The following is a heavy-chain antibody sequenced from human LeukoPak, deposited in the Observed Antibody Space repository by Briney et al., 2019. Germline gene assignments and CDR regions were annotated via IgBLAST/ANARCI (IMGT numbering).Heavy chain of an antibody. CDR1: EFTFNNYT. J-gene: IGHJ4*02. Sequence: GGSLRLSCAPSEFTFNNYTLNWVRQAPGKGLEWVGRIKSKTDGGTTDYAAPVKGRFTISRDDSKNTLYLQMNSLKTEDTAVYYCTGDNFDSSVKFDYWGQGTLVTVSS. CDR3: TGDNFDSSVKFDY. D-gene: IGHD3-22*01. CDR2: IKSKTDGGTT. V-gene: IGHV3-15*07.